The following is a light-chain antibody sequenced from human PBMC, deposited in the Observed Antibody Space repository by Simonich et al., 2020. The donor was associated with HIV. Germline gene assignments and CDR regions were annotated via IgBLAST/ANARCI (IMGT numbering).Light chain of an antibody. Sequence: EIVMTQSPATLSVSPGERATLFCGTSQSFASNLAWYQQKSGQAPRLLIYGASTRATGIPARFSGSGFGTEFTLTINSMQSEDFAVYYCQQYNNWPSPFTFGPGTKVDIK. V-gene: IGKV3-15*01. CDR2: GAS. CDR1: QSFASN. J-gene: IGKJ3*01. CDR3: QQYNNWPSPFT.